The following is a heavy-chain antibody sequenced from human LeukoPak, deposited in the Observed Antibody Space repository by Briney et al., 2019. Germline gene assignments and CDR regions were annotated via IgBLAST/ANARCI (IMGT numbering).Heavy chain of an antibody. D-gene: IGHD3-22*01. J-gene: IGHJ4*02. CDR2: IYYSGST. V-gene: IGHV4-39*01. Sequence: PSETLSLTCTVSGGSASSSRYYWGWIRQPPGKGLEWIGSIYYSGSTYYNPSLKSRVTISVDTSKNQFSLRLTSVTAADTAVYYCAKHLYYYDGSGYKTPFDYWGQGTLVTVSS. CDR3: AKHLYYYDGSGYKTPFDY. CDR1: GGSASSSRYY.